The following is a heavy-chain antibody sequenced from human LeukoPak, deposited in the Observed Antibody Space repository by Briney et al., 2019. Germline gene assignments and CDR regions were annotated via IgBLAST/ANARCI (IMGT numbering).Heavy chain of an antibody. D-gene: IGHD1-26*01. CDR3: AKDKRVGAIFRFDY. Sequence: GGSLRLSCAASGFTFSSYAMSWVRQAPGKGLEWVSGISGSGGSTDYADSVKGRFTISRDNSKNTLYLQMNSLRAEDTAVYYCAKDKRVGAIFRFDYSGQGTLVTVCS. V-gene: IGHV3-23*01. J-gene: IGHJ4*02. CDR1: GFTFSSYA. CDR2: ISGSGGST.